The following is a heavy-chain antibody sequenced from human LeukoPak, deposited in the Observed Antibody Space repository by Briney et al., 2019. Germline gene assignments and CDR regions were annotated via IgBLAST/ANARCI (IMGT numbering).Heavy chain of an antibody. CDR2: ISVGGIT. V-gene: IGHV3-23*01. D-gene: IGHD2-15*01. CDR1: GLTFSSNS. Sequence: GGSVRLSCVASGLTFSSNSMSWVRQPPGMGLEWVSGISVGGITVYADSVKGRLTISRDNSKNTLYLQMNNLRAEDTALYYCAKGFSVRGRFDPWGQGTQVTVSS. CDR3: AKGFSVRGRFDP. J-gene: IGHJ5*02.